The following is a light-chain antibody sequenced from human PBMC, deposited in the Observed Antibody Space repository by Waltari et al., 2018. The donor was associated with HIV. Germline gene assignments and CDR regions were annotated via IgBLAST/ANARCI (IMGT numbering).Light chain of an antibody. CDR2: DVN. V-gene: IGLV2-23*02. J-gene: IGLJ3*02. CDR1: SSDLGRYNL. Sequence: QSALTQPAPVSGSPGQSITISCSGTSSDLGRYNLVSWYQQDPGKAPKLMIYDVNKRPSGVSNRFSGSKSGNTASLTISGLQAEDEADYYCCSYAGSNSWVFGGGTKLTVL. CDR3: CSYAGSNSWV.